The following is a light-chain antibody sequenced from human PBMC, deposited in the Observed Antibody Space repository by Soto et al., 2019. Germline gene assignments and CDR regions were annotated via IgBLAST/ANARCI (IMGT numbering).Light chain of an antibody. CDR1: QSVSNNY. J-gene: IGKJ5*01. CDR2: GAS. V-gene: IGKV3-20*01. CDR3: QQYGTSEII. Sequence: EILLTQSTGTLSLSPGERATLSCRASQSVSNNYLAWYQQKPGQAPRLLIYGASSRATGVPDRYSASGSGTDFTLTISRLEPEDFAVFFCQQYGTSEIIFGQGGRLE.